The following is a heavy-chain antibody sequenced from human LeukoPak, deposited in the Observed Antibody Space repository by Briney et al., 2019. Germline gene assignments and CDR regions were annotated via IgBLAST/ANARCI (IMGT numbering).Heavy chain of an antibody. V-gene: IGHV3-43*01. CDR1: GFTFHHYT. Sequence: GGSLRLSCAASGFTFHHYTMQWLRQAPGEGLEGVSLISWDGVSTYYAGSVKGRFTISRDNRKNSVSLQMNSLRTEDTALYYCAKDGKGSNAYYYADHWGQGTLVTVSS. J-gene: IGHJ4*02. D-gene: IGHD3-22*01. CDR2: ISWDGVST. CDR3: AKDGKGSNAYYYADH.